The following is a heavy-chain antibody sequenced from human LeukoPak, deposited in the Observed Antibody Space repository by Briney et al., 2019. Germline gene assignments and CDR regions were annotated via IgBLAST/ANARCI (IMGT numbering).Heavy chain of an antibody. Sequence: SETLSLTCTVSGGSISSGGYYWSWIRQHPGKGLEWIGFIYYSGTTYYNPSLKSRVSTSIDTSKNQFSLKLSSVTAADTAIYYCARATGGAAAVDFDPWGQGTLVTVPS. J-gene: IGHJ5*02. D-gene: IGHD6-13*01. CDR1: GGSISSGGYY. V-gene: IGHV4-31*03. CDR3: ARATGGAAAVDFDP. CDR2: IYYSGTT.